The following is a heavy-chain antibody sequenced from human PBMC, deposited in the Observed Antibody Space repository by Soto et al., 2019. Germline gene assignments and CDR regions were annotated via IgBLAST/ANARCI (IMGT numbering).Heavy chain of an antibody. J-gene: IGHJ3*02. V-gene: IGHV1-69*02. CDR1: GGTFSSQT. CDR2: VIPIIGEG. Sequence: QVQLVQSGAEVKEPGSSVKVSCKVSGGTFSSQTINWVRQVPGQGLEWMGSVIPIIGEGKYAQSFLGRVTITGDRPTSTAHRGLSSLRSEDTAVYYCARPAVNDLDADSSAFDIWGQGTMVTVSS. CDR3: ARPAVNDLDADSSAFDI. D-gene: IGHD1-1*01.